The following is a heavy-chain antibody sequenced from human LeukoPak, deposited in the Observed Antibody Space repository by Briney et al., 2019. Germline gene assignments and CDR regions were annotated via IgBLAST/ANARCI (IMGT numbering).Heavy chain of an antibody. D-gene: IGHD5-18*01. Sequence: SVKVSCKASGGTFSSYAISWVRQAPGQGLEWMGRIIPILGIANYAQKFQGRVTITADKSTSTAYMELSSLRSEDTAVYYCARDPRGYSYGSGYWGQGTLVTVSS. J-gene: IGHJ4*02. CDR2: IIPILGIA. CDR1: GGTFSSYA. CDR3: ARDPRGYSYGSGY. V-gene: IGHV1-69*04.